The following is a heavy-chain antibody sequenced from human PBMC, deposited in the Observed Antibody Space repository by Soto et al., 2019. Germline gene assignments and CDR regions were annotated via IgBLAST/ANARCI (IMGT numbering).Heavy chain of an antibody. CDR3: ARRDGDWLPY. CDR1: GFIFSSYS. Sequence: EVQLVESGGGLVKPGGSLRLSCAASGFIFSSYSMNWVRQAPGKGLEWVSSISSSSSYIYYADSVKGRFTISRDNAKNSLYLQMNSLRAEDTAVYYCARRDGDWLPYWGQGTLVTVSS. J-gene: IGHJ4*02. CDR2: ISSSSSYI. D-gene: IGHD2-21*01. V-gene: IGHV3-21*01.